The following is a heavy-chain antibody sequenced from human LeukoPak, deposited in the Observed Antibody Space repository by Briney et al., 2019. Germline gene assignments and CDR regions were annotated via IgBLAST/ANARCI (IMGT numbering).Heavy chain of an antibody. J-gene: IGHJ4*02. Sequence: GGSLGLSCAASGFTVSSNYMSWVRQAPGKGLEWVSVIYSGGSTYYADSVKGRFTISRDNSKNTLYLQMNSLRAEDTAVYYCARGRGGFWRTEIDYWGQGTLVTVSS. CDR3: ARGRGGFWRTEIDY. V-gene: IGHV3-53*01. CDR1: GFTVSSNY. CDR2: IYSGGST. D-gene: IGHD3-3*01.